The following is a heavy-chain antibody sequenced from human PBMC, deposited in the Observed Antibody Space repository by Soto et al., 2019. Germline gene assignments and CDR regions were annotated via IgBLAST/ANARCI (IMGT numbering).Heavy chain of an antibody. CDR3: AKDSRAPSCGMGV. V-gene: IGHV4-30-4*01. J-gene: IGHJ6*02. CDR1: GGSISSGDYH. CDR2: IYYTGST. Sequence: SETLSLTCIVAGGSISSGDYHWTWIRQFPGKGLEWIGSIYYTGSTYYNPSLVSRATISVDTSKNNFSLKLTSVTAADTAVYSGAKDSRAPSCGMGVWGQGTTVTVSS.